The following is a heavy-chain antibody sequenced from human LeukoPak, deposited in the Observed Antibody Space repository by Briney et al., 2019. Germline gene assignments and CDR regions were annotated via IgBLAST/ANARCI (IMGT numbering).Heavy chain of an antibody. CDR2: IDSGGST. D-gene: IGHD5-18*01. CDR1: GFTVSSNY. CDR3: ARGGRGGYIGIDY. J-gene: IGHJ4*02. Sequence: GGSLRLSCAASGFTVSSNYMSWVRQAPGKGLEWVSVIDSGGSTYYADSVKGRFTISRDNSKNTLYLQMNSLRAEDTAVYYCARGGRGGYIGIDYWGQGTLVTVSS. V-gene: IGHV3-66*01.